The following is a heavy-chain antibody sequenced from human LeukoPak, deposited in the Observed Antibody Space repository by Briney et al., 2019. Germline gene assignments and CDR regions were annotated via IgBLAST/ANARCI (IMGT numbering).Heavy chain of an antibody. V-gene: IGHV3-48*02. CDR1: GFTFSSYS. D-gene: IGHD2-15*01. Sequence: QPGGSLRLSCAASGFTFSSYSMNWVRQAPGKGLEWVSYISSSSSTIYYADSVKGRFTISRDNAKNSLYLQMSSLRDEDTAVYYCARDPRRYCSGGSCYYNNWFDPWGQGTLVTVSS. J-gene: IGHJ5*02. CDR2: ISSSSSTI. CDR3: ARDPRRYCSGGSCYYNNWFDP.